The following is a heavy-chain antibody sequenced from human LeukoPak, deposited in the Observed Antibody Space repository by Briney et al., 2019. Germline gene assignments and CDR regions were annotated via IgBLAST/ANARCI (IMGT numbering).Heavy chain of an antibody. Sequence: ASVKVSCKASGYTFTTYYMHWVRQAPGQGLEWMGIINPSGGSTTYAQNFQGRVTMTRYTSVSTAYMELSSLRSEDTAVYYCVGGAPNWGFDFWGQGTLVTVSS. V-gene: IGHV1-46*01. CDR3: VGGAPNWGFDF. CDR2: INPSGGST. CDR1: GYTFTTYY. J-gene: IGHJ4*02. D-gene: IGHD7-27*01.